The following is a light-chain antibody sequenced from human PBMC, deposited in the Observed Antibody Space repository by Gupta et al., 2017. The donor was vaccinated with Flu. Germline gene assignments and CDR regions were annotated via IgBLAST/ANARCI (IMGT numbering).Light chain of an antibody. CDR2: SNK. V-gene: IGLV1-44*01. Sequence: QSVLTQPPSASATPGQRVTISCSGSSSNIASNAVNWYQHLPASAPKLLIYSNKERPSGVPDRISASKSGTSASLAISGLQSEDEADNYCAAWDDSLNAWVFGGGTKLTVL. CDR1: SSNIASNA. J-gene: IGLJ3*02. CDR3: AAWDDSLNAWV.